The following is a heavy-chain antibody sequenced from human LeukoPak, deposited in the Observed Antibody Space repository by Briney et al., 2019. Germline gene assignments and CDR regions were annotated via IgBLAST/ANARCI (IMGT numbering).Heavy chain of an antibody. D-gene: IGHD3-10*01. CDR3: ARKSGLEYYFDY. J-gene: IGHJ4*02. CDR1: GGSFSGYY. V-gene: IGHV4-34*01. Sequence: SETLSLTCAVYGGSFSGYYWSWIRQPPGKGLEWIGEINHSGSTNYNPSLKSRVTISVDTSKNQFSLKLSSVTAADTAVYYCARKSGLEYYFDYWGQGTLVTVSS. CDR2: INHSGST.